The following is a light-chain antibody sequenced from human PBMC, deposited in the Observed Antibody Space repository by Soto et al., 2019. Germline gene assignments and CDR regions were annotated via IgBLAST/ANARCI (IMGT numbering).Light chain of an antibody. Sequence: EIVLTQSPATLSLSPGERATLSCRASQSISSYLAWYQQKPGQAPRLLIYDASNRATGIPARFSGSGSGTDFTLTISSLEPEDLAVYYCQQRSKWLFGHGTKVDIK. V-gene: IGKV3-11*01. CDR2: DAS. CDR3: QQRSKWL. J-gene: IGKJ3*01. CDR1: QSISSY.